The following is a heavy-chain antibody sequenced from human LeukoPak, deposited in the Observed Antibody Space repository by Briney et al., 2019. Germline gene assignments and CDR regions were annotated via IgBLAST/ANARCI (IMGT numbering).Heavy chain of an antibody. J-gene: IGHJ4*02. CDR1: GFIFSSYW. CDR2: INPDGSST. V-gene: IGHV3-74*01. Sequence: GGSLRLSCAASGFIFSSYWIHWVRQAPGKGLVWVSRINPDGSSTTYADSVRGRFTISRDNAKNRLYLQMDSLRAEDTAVYYCATDVTGEEDYWGQGTLVTVSS. CDR3: ATDVTGEEDY. D-gene: IGHD7-27*01.